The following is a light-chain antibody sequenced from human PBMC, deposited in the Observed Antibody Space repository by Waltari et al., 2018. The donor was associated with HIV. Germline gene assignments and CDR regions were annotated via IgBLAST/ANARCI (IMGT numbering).Light chain of an antibody. Sequence: QSVLTQPPSVSGTPGQRVTFSCSGSSSNIGTNYVCWYQQRPGTAPKLLIYANTQRPSGVPDRFSGSKSGTSASLSISWLRSEDEADYYCATWDDSLSGHVVFGGGTKLTVL. J-gene: IGLJ2*01. CDR2: ANT. CDR1: SSNIGTNY. V-gene: IGLV1-47*01. CDR3: ATWDDSLSGHVV.